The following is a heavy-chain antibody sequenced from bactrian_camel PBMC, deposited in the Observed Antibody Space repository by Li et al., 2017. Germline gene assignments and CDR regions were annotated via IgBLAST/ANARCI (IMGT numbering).Heavy chain of an antibody. CDR2: VASNGGST. CDR1: GFTFSGYW. V-gene: IGHV3S1*01. Sequence: HVQLVESGGGLVQPGGSLTLSCTASGFTFSGYWMYWVRQTPAKGLEWVSGVASNGGSTEYADSIVGRFTISRDNAKNTYYLEMNSLRSEDTALYYCATEAETYEYNYWGQGTQVTVS. J-gene: IGHJ4*01. CDR3: ATEAETYEYNY.